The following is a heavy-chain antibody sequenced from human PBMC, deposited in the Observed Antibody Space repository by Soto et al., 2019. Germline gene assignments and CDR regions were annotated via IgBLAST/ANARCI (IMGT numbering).Heavy chain of an antibody. CDR2: ISAYNGNT. CDR3: ARGSNYYDSSGYQP. J-gene: IGHJ5*02. D-gene: IGHD3-22*01. V-gene: IGHV1-18*04. Sequence: ASAKVSCKASGYTFTSYGISWVRQAPGQGLEWMGWISAYNGNTNYAQKLQGRVTMTTDTSTSTAYMELRSLRSDDTAVYYCARGSNYYDSSGYQPWGQGTLVTVS. CDR1: GYTFTSYG.